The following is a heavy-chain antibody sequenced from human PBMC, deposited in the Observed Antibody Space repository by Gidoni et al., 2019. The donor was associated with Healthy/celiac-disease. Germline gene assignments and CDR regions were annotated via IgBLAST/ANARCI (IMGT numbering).Heavy chain of an antibody. Sequence: QLQLQESGPGLVKPSETLSLTCTVSGGSIRSSSYYWGWIRQPPGKGLEWIGSIYYSGSTYYNPSLKSRVTISVDTSKNQFSLKLSSVTAADTAVYYCANDPNYYDSSGYYSPSGYWGQGTLVTVSS. CDR3: ANDPNYYDSSGYYSPSGY. J-gene: IGHJ4*02. D-gene: IGHD3-22*01. V-gene: IGHV4-39*01. CDR1: GGSIRSSSYY. CDR2: IYYSGST.